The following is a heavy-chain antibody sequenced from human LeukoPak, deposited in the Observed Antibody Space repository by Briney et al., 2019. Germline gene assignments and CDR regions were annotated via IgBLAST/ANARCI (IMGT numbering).Heavy chain of an antibody. V-gene: IGHV3-23*01. CDR2: ISGSGGTT. CDR3: AKEGSGWYLYYFDY. Sequence: GGSLRLSCAASGFTFSNYAMSWVRQAPGKGLEWVSAISGSGGTTSHADSVKGRFTISRDNSKNTLYLQMNSLRAEDTAVYYCAKEGSGWYLYYFDYWGQGTLVTVSS. J-gene: IGHJ4*02. D-gene: IGHD6-19*01. CDR1: GFTFSNYA.